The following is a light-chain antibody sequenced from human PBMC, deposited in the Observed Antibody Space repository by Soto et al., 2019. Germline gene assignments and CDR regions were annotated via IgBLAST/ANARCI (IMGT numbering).Light chain of an antibody. V-gene: IGKV1-13*02. CDR2: DAS. CDR3: QQFNSYPHLT. CDR1: QGISSA. J-gene: IGKJ4*01. Sequence: AIQLTQSPSSLSASVGDRATITCRASQGISSALAWYQQKPGKAPKLLIYDASSLESGVLSRFSGSGSGTDFTLTISSLQPEDFATYYCQQFNSYPHLTFGGGTKVEIK.